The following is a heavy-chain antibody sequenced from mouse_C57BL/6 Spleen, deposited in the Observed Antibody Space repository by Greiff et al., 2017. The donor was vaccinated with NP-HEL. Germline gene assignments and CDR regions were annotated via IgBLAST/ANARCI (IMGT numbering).Heavy chain of an antibody. J-gene: IGHJ2*01. Sequence: QVQLQQPGAELVRPVTSVKLSCKASGYTFTSYWMHWVKQRPGQGLEWIGVIDPSDSYTNYNQKFKGKATLTVDTSSSTAYMQLSSLTSEDSAVYYCARNGNYRYFDYWGQGTTLTVSS. CDR2: IDPSDSYT. CDR3: ARNGNYRYFDY. D-gene: IGHD2-1*01. V-gene: IGHV1-59*01. CDR1: GYTFTSYW.